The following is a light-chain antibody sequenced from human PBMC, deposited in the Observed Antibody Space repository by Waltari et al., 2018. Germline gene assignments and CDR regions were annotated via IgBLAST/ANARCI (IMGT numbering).Light chain of an antibody. CDR2: DDN. Sequence: YDLTQPPSVSVSPGQTAAITYTRDGLPKQYTFWYQQKAGQAPVLVMYDDNKRPSVFPGMFSGSSAGTVATLTITGAQVDDEADYYCYSKDTDGGSLWKIGGGTKLTVL. CDR1: GLPKQY. J-gene: IGLJ2*01. CDR3: YSKDTDGGSLWK. V-gene: IGLV3-10*01.